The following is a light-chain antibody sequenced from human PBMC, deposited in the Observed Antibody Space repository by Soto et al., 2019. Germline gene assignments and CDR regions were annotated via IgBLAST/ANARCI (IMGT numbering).Light chain of an antibody. Sequence: QAVLAPATSVSRSHGQSITISCTGTAIDLGAHKHVSSYQQPPDKDPKLTLYEVSRRPSGVSNRFSGSKSGKTGILTNSRLLAEEETDYSCSSYTNTSTLVFRTGTQVT. CDR2: EVS. CDR3: SSYTNTSTLV. CDR1: AIDLGAHKH. J-gene: IGLJ1*01. V-gene: IGLV2-14*03.